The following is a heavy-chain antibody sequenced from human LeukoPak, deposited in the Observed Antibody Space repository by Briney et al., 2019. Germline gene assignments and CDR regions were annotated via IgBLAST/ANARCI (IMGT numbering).Heavy chain of an antibody. CDR3: ARSGLSGNWFDP. J-gene: IGHJ5*02. D-gene: IGHD3-3*01. CDR2: ISGSGGST. CDR1: GFTFSSYA. Sequence: PGGSLRLSCAASGFTFSSYAMSWVRQAPGKGLEWVSAISGSGGSTYYADSVKGRFTISRDNSKNTLYLQMNSLRAEDTAVYYCARSGLSGNWFDPWGQGTLVTVSS. V-gene: IGHV3-23*01.